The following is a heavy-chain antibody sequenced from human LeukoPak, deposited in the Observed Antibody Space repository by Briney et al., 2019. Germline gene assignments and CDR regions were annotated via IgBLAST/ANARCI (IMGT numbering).Heavy chain of an antibody. Sequence: PSETLSLTCTVSGGSISSHYWSWFRQPPGKGPEWIAYIYYSGRTNYNPSLKSRVTISIDSSKNQFSLKLSSVTAADTAIYYCARGAGYYDSSGQYYWGYFDYWGQGTLVPVSS. J-gene: IGHJ4*02. CDR1: GGSISSHY. V-gene: IGHV4-59*11. D-gene: IGHD3-22*01. CDR2: IYYSGRT. CDR3: ARGAGYYDSSGQYYWGYFDY.